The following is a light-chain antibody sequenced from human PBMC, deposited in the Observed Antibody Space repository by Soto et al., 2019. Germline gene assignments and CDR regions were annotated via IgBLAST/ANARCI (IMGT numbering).Light chain of an antibody. CDR2: GGS. J-gene: IGLJ2*01. V-gene: IGLV2-23*01. Sequence: QSALTQPASVSGSPKQSITISCTGPASDAGTYYTVSWYQHHPGKAPKLIIYGGSRRPSGVSDRFSGSTSGNTASLTVSGLQAEDEADYYCCSYRGGSPLLFGGGTKLTVL. CDR1: ASDAGTYYT. CDR3: CSYRGGSPLL.